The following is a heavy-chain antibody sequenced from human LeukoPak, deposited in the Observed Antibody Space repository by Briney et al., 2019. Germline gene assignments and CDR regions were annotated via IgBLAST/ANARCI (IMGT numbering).Heavy chain of an antibody. V-gene: IGHV3-23*01. Sequence: GGSLRLSCAASGFTYSSYVMNWVRQAPGKGLEWVSGISGFGGSTYYAPSVKGRLTISRDNFGNMLYLHLDSLRVEDTAIYYCARRSGSSWSSFDYWGQGALVTVSS. CDR1: GFTYSSYV. CDR2: ISGFGGST. D-gene: IGHD6-13*01. CDR3: ARRSGSSWSSFDY. J-gene: IGHJ4*02.